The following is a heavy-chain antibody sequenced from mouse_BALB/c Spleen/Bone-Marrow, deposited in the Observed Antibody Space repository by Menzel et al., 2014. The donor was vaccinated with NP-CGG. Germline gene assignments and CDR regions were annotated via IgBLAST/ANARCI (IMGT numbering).Heavy chain of an antibody. CDR2: IDPENGDT. CDR1: GFNIKDYY. D-gene: IGHD2-14*01. CDR3: NRYDWYFDV. J-gene: IGHJ1*01. V-gene: IGHV14-4*02. Sequence: EVQLQQSGAELVRSGASVKLSCTASGFNIKDYYMHWVKQRPEQGLEWIGWIDPENGDTEYAPKFQGKATMTADTSSNTAYLRLSSLTSEDTAVYYCNRYDWYFDVWGAGTTVTVSS.